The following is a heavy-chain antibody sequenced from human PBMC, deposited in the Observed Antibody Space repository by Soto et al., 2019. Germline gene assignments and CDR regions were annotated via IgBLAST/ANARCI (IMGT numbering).Heavy chain of an antibody. Sequence: ASVKVSCKAPGYTFNRYYMHWVRQAPGPGLEWMGWISPHTGGTTYAQKFQGRVTMTRDTSVSTAFMELSRLGSDDTAVYYCARGSEYSYGYHYYGMDVWGQGTTVTVSS. CDR1: GYTFNRYY. D-gene: IGHD5-18*01. CDR3: ARGSEYSYGYHYYGMDV. CDR2: ISPHTGGT. J-gene: IGHJ6*02. V-gene: IGHV1-2*02.